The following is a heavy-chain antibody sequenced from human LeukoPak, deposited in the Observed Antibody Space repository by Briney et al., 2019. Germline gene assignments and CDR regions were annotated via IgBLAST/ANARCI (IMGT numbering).Heavy chain of an antibody. CDR1: GGSISTYY. J-gene: IGHJ4*02. V-gene: IGHV4-59*01. Sequence: SSETLSLTCTVSGGSISTYYWSWIRQPPGKGLEWIGYISYSGGPNYNPSHKSRVTISVDTSKNQFSLKLTSVTAADTAVYYCAREYYGSSGYYNDYWGQGALVTVSS. CDR2: ISYSGGP. D-gene: IGHD3-22*01. CDR3: AREYYGSSGYYNDY.